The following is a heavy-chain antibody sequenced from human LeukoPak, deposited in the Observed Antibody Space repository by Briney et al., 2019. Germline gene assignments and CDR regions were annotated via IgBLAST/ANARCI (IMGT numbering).Heavy chain of an antibody. D-gene: IGHD4-23*01. V-gene: IGHV1-2*02. CDR3: ARDLHDYGGNSGFDS. CDR2: INPISGDT. CDR1: GYTFTGYY. Sequence: SSVTVSCKASGYTFTGYYMHWVRQAPGQGLKGMGWINPISGDTNYAQRFQVRGNMTRDTAITTAYMELSWLKSDDTAIYYCARDLHDYGGNSGFDSWGQGNLVIVSS. J-gene: IGHJ4*02.